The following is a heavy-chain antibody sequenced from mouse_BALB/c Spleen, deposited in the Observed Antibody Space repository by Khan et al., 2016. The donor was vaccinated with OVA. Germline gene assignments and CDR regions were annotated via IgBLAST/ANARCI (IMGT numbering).Heavy chain of an antibody. J-gene: IGHJ3*01. D-gene: IGHD2-3*01. Sequence: EVQLQESGAELVRPGALVKLSCKASGFNIKDYYMHWVKQRPEQGLVWIGRIDPENGDTIYDPKFKGKASITLDTSSNTAYLQLRSLTSEDTAVYYCARDGYYPWFAYWGQGTLVTVSA. CDR2: IDPENGDT. CDR1: GFNIKDYY. CDR3: ARDGYYPWFAY. V-gene: IGHV14-1*02.